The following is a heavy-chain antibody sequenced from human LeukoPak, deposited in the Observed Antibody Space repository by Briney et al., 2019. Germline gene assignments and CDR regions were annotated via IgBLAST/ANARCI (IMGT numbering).Heavy chain of an antibody. V-gene: IGHV1-69*06. J-gene: IGHJ4*02. CDR1: GFTFTSYA. D-gene: IGHD1-14*01. Sequence: ASVKVSCKASGFTFTSYAINWVRQAPGQGLEWMGGIIPIFGTANYAQKFQGRVTITADKSTSTAYMELSSLRSEDTAVYYCARVGVGRDKGNQIDYWGQGTLVTVPS. CDR2: IIPIFGTA. CDR3: ARVGVGRDKGNQIDY.